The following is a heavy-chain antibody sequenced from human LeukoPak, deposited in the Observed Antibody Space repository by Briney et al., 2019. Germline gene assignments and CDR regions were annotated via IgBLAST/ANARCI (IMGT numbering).Heavy chain of an antibody. J-gene: IGHJ4*02. V-gene: IGHV3-23*01. CDR3: RGGVDS. Sequence: GGSLRLSCAASGFTFSNYAMSWVRQAPGTGLEWVSAITGSGGSTYYTDSVKGRLTISRDNSKNTLCLQMNSLKTEDTAVYYCRGGVDSWGQGTLVTVSS. CDR1: GFTFSNYA. CDR2: ITGSGGST. D-gene: IGHD3-16*01.